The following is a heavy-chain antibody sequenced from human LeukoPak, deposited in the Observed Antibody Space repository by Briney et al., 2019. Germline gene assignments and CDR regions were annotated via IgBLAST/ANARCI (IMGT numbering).Heavy chain of an antibody. CDR1: GGSFSGYY. Sequence: PSETLSLTCAVYGGSFSGYYWSWIRQPPGKGLERIGEINHSGSTNYNPSLKSRVTISVDTSKNRFSLKLSSVTAADTAVYYCATFPIAARPGYWGQGTLVTVSS. D-gene: IGHD6-6*01. J-gene: IGHJ4*02. CDR2: INHSGST. V-gene: IGHV4-34*01. CDR3: ATFPIAARPGY.